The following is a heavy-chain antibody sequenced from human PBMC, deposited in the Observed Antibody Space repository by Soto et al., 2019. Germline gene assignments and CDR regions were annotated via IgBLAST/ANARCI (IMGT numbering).Heavy chain of an antibody. Sequence: SENLSLTCVVSGYSISTGYYWGWIRQPPGKGLEWIGRIYHSGTTYYNPSLKSQVTISLDTSRNQFSLKLTSVTAADTAVYYCARSLLTSSGYAGSWGHGTLVTVS. D-gene: IGHD6-19*01. V-gene: IGHV4-38-2*01. J-gene: IGHJ5*01. CDR3: ARSLLTSSGYAGS. CDR2: IYHSGTT. CDR1: GYSISTGYY.